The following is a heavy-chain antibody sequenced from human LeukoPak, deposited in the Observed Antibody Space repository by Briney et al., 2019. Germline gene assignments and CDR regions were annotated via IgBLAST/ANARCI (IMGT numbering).Heavy chain of an antibody. V-gene: IGHV1-69*05. Sequence: ASVKVSCKASGGTFSSYAISWVRQAPGQGLEWMGGIIPIFGTANYAQKFQGRVTITTDESTSTAYMELSSLRSEDTAVYYCAREIAEQQLVRAVYYFDYWGQGTLVTVSS. CDR2: IIPIFGTA. J-gene: IGHJ4*02. CDR1: GGTFSSYA. D-gene: IGHD6-13*01. CDR3: AREIAEQQLVRAVYYFDY.